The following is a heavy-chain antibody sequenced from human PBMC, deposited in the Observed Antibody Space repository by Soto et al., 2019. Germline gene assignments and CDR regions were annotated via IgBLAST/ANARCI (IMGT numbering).Heavy chain of an antibody. J-gene: IGHJ4*02. CDR2: TYYRSKWYN. V-gene: IGHV6-1*01. Sequence: QTLSLTCSVSGDSVSSNNIAWNWLRQSPWIGLEWVGSTYYRSKWYNYYAVSVRSRITINLDTSKNQFSLQLNSVTPEDTAVYYCARGPWSTFDXWGQGAQVTVSX. D-gene: IGHD2-15*01. CDR3: ARGPWSTFDX. CDR1: GDSVSSNNIA.